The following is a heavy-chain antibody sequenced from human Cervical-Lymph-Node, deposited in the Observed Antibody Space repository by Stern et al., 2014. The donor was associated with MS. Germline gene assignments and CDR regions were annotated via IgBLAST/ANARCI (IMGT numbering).Heavy chain of an antibody. J-gene: IGHJ4*02. CDR3: AKDRGMIVVVTYSLDS. V-gene: IGHV3-30*18. CDR1: GFSFSSYG. D-gene: IGHD3-22*01. CDR2: ISYDGSNA. Sequence: MQLVESGGIVVQPGRSLRLSCVASGFSFSSYGMHWVRQAPGKGLEWVAVISYDGSNAYYADSVKARFTISRDNSKNTLYLQLNSLRAEDTAVYFCAKDRGMIVVVTYSLDSWGQGTLVTVSS.